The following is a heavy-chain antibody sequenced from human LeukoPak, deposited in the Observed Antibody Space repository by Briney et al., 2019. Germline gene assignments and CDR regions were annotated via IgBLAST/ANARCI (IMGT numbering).Heavy chain of an antibody. J-gene: IGHJ4*02. D-gene: IGHD6-19*01. Sequence: PGGSLRLSCAASGFTFSNFAMSWVRQTPEKGLEWVSVIYSGGNTYYADSVKGRFTISRDNSKNTLYLQMNSLRVEDTAAYYCARGLRYSSGWYVFDYWGQGTLVTVSS. V-gene: IGHV3-66*01. CDR3: ARGLRYSSGWYVFDY. CDR1: GFTFSNFA. CDR2: IYSGGNT.